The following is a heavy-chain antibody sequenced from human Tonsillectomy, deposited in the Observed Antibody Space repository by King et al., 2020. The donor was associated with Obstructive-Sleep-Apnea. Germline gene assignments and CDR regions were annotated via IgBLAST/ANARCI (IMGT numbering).Heavy chain of an antibody. D-gene: IGHD1-20*01. CDR3: AKDIRGTYNYGSEIKGAFEI. Sequence: GKRGEEGGGGGEKGRGGRREGEGEGVRCEEEERNGGGKGKGKGREGGEGRRGKKGGIGYGDYVKGRFTISRDNAKNSLYLQMNSLRAEETAFYYCAKDIRGTYNYGSEIKGAFEIWGQGTMVTVSS. V-gene: IGHV3-9*01. J-gene: IGHJ3*02. CDR2: RRGKKGGI. CDR1: GVRCEEEE.